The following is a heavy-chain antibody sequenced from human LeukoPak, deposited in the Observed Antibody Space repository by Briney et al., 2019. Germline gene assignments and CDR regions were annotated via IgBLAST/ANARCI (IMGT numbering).Heavy chain of an antibody. D-gene: IGHD1-26*01. CDR3: ASGVGAPGDY. CDR1: VYTFTSYV. J-gene: IGHJ4*02. CDR2: ISAYNGNT. V-gene: IGHV1-18*01. Sequence: ASVRVSCKASVYTFTSYVSSGVRQAPGQVVEWMGWISAYNGNTNYAQKLQGRVTMTTDTSTSTDYMELRSLRSDDTAVYYCASGVGAPGDYWGQGTLVTVSS.